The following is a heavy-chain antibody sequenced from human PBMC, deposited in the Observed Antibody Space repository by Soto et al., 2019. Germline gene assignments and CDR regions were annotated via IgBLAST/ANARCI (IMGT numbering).Heavy chain of an antibody. CDR2: ISSSSSYI. V-gene: IGHV3-21*01. J-gene: IGHJ3*02. Sequence: GGSLRLSCAASGFTFSSYSMNCVRQAPGKGLEWVSSISSSSSYIYYADSVKGRFTISRDNAKNSLYLQMNSLRAEDTAVYYCARADYYDFWSGQTDAFDIWGQGTMVTVSS. CDR3: ARADYYDFWSGQTDAFDI. CDR1: GFTFSSYS. D-gene: IGHD3-3*01.